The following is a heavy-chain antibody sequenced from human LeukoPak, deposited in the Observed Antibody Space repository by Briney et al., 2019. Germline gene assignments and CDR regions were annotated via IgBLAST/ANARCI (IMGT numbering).Heavy chain of an antibody. CDR3: ATVALDGGYSIAFDI. CDR1: GYTFTSYG. J-gene: IGHJ3*02. D-gene: IGHD4-23*01. V-gene: IGHV1-18*01. CDR2: ISAYNGNT. Sequence: ASVKVSCKASGYTFTSYGISWVRQAPGQGLEWMGWISAYNGNTNYAQKLQGRVTMTTDTFTSTAYMELRSLRSEDTAVYYCATVALDGGYSIAFDIWGQGTMVTVSS.